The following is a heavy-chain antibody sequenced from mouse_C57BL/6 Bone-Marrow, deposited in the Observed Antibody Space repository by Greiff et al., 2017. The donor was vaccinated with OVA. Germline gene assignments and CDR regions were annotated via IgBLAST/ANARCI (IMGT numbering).Heavy chain of an antibody. D-gene: IGHD2-13*01. Sequence: VQLQQPGAELVKPGASVKLSCKASGYTFTSYWMHWVKQRPGQGLEWIGMIHPNSGSTNYNEKFKSKATLTVDKSSSTAYMQLSSLTSEYAAVEYCARSGGDYLYNYAMDYWGQGTSVTVSS. CDR1: GYTFTSYW. CDR3: ARSGGDYLYNYAMDY. CDR2: IHPNSGST. J-gene: IGHJ4*01. V-gene: IGHV1-64*01.